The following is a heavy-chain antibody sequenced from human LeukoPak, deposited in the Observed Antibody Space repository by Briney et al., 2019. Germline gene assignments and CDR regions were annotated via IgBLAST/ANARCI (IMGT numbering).Heavy chain of an antibody. CDR3: ARGYNWNDGNWFDP. CDR2: TNHSEST. V-gene: IGHV4-34*01. Sequence: PSETLSLTCVVYGGSFSGYYWSWIRQPPGKGLKWIGETNHSESTNYSPSLKSRVTISLDTSKNQSSLKLSSVTAADTAVYYCARGYNWNDGNWFDPWGQGTLVTVSS. J-gene: IGHJ5*02. D-gene: IGHD1-1*01. CDR1: GGSFSGYY.